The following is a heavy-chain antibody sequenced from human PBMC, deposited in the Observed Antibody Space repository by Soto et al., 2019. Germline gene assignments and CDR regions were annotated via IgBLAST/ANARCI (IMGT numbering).Heavy chain of an antibody. CDR1: GGSFSGYY. D-gene: IGHD2-15*01. CDR2: INHSGST. J-gene: IGHJ3*02. V-gene: IGHV4-34*01. CDR3: ARQGYCSGGSCPAANAFDI. Sequence: SETLSLTCAVYGGSFSGYYWSWIRQPPGKGLEWIGEINHSGSTNYNPSLKGRVTISVDTSKNQFSLKLSSVTAADTAVYYCARQGYCSGGSCPAANAFDIWGQGTMVTVSS.